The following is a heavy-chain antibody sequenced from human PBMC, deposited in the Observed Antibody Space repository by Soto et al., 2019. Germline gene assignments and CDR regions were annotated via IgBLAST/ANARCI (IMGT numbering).Heavy chain of an antibody. CDR3: ARPHSQSAWNDGFEI. V-gene: IGHV3-30-3*01. CDR1: GFTFDDYS. J-gene: IGHJ3*02. CDR2: ISYEGSNK. D-gene: IGHD1-1*01. Sequence: QVQLVESGGGVVQPGRSLRLSCAAFGFTFDDYSMHWVRQAPGKGLEWVALISYEGSNKYYADSVKGRFTISRDNANNTLFLEVNSLRTEDTAVYYCARPHSQSAWNDGFEIWGQGTMVTVSS.